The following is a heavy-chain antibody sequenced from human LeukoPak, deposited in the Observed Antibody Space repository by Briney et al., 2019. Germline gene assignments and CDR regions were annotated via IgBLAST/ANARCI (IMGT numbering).Heavy chain of an antibody. D-gene: IGHD3-10*01. J-gene: IGHJ6*03. CDR2: MNPNSGNT. V-gene: IGHV1-8*01. CDR1: GYTFTSYD. CDR3: ARRATYGSGSYPLENYYMDV. Sequence: ASVKVSCKASGYTFTSYDINWVRQATGQGLEWMGWMNPNSGNTGYAQKFQGRVTMTRNTSISTAYMELSSLRSEDTAVYYCARRATYGSGSYPLENYYMDVWGKGTTVTVSS.